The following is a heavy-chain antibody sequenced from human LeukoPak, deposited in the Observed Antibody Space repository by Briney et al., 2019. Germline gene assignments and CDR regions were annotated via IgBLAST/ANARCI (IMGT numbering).Heavy chain of an antibody. D-gene: IGHD2-2*01. J-gene: IGHJ6*03. CDR2: ISAYNGNT. CDR3: ARVVVVPAASPSTGYYYYYMDV. V-gene: IGHV1-18*01. CDR1: GYTFTSYG. Sequence: ASVKVSCKASGYTFTSYGISWVRQAPGQGLEWMGWISAYNGNTNYAQKLQGRVTMTTDTSTSTAYMELRSLRSDDTAVYYCARVVVVPAASPSTGYYYYYMDVWGKGTTATVSS.